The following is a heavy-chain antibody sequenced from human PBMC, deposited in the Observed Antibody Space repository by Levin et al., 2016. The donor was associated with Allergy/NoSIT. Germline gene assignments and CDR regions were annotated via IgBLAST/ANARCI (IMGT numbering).Heavy chain of an antibody. V-gene: IGHV5-51*01. CDR2: IYPDDSDT. J-gene: IGHJ5*02. CDR3: ARLNGGYSYILGKNWFDP. Sequence: GESLKISCKGSGYGFPSYWIAWVRRRPGKGLEWMGIIYPDDSDTRYSPSFQGQVTISADKSISTAYLQWSSLKASDTAIYYCARLNGGYSYILGKNWFDPWGQGTLVTVSS. CDR1: GYGFPSYW. D-gene: IGHD5-18*01.